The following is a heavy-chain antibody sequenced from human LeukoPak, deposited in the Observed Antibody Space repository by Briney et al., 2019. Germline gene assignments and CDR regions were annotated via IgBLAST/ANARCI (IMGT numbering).Heavy chain of an antibody. CDR1: GYTFTSYY. V-gene: IGHV1-46*03. J-gene: IGHJ1*01. D-gene: IGHD2-2*02. CDR3: ARSRVPAAITGFQH. CDR2: INPSGGSA. Sequence: GASVEVSCKASGYTFTSYYMHWVRQAPGPGLGWMGIINPSGGSASYAQKFQGRVTMTRDTSTSTVYMELSRLRSEDTAVYYCARSRVPAAITGFQHWGQGTLVTVSS.